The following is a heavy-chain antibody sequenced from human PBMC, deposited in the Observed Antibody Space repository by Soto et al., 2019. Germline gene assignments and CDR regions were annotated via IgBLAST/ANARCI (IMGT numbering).Heavy chain of an antibody. CDR3: ASPPTESTTGDY. J-gene: IGHJ4*02. Sequence: GGSLRLSCVTSGFTFSDHYMDWVRQAPGKGLEWVGRSRKKTSNYSTYYAPSVRGRFTISRDESKNSLYLQMDGLKTEDTALYYCASPPTESTTGDYWGQGTLVTVSS. CDR1: GFTFSDHY. CDR2: SRKKTSNYST. D-gene: IGHD1-26*01. V-gene: IGHV3-72*01.